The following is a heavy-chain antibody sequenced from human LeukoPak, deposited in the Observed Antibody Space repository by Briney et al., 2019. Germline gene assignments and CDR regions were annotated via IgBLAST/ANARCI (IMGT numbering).Heavy chain of an antibody. V-gene: IGHV3-7*01. Sequence: GGSLRLSCAASGFTFSSYWMTWVRQAPGKGLEGVANIKQDGSEKYYVDSVKGRFTIPRDNAKNSLYLQMNSLRAEDTAVYYCARGGLRIAAAVWGQGTLVTVSS. J-gene: IGHJ4*02. CDR3: ARGGLRIAAAV. CDR2: IKQDGSEK. D-gene: IGHD6-13*01. CDR1: GFTFSSYW.